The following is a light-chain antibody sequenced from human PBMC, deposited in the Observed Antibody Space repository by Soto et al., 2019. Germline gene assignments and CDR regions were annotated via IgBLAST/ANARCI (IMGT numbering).Light chain of an antibody. CDR3: QTWGTGIVV. V-gene: IGLV4-69*01. Sequence: QLVLTQSPSASASLGASVKHTCTLISGHSSYAIAWHQQQPEKGPRYLMKLNSDGSHSKGDGSPDRFSGSSSGAERYLTISSLQSEDEADYYCQTWGTGIVVFGGGTKLTVL. CDR2: LNSDGSH. CDR1: SGHSSYA. J-gene: IGLJ2*01.